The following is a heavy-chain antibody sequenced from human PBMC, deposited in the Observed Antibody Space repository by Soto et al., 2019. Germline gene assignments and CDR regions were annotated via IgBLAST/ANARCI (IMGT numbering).Heavy chain of an antibody. Sequence: QVQLVQSGAEVKKPGSSVKVSCKASGGTFSSYAISWVRQAPGQGLEWMGGIIPIFGTANYAQKFQGRVTITADESTSKAYMELSSLRSEDTAVYYCARALGTDIVLVPAAHDAFDIWGQGTMVTVSS. CDR2: IIPIFGTA. CDR3: ARALGTDIVLVPAAHDAFDI. D-gene: IGHD2-2*01. V-gene: IGHV1-69*12. J-gene: IGHJ3*02. CDR1: GGTFSSYA.